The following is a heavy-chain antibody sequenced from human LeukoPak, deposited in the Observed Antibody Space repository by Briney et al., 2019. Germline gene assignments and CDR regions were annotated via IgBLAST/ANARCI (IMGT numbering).Heavy chain of an antibody. V-gene: IGHV3-74*01. Sequence: HSGGSLRLSCAASGFTFSSYWMHWVRQAPGKGLVWVSRINSDASSTSYADSVKGRFTISRDNSKNTLYLQMNSLRAEDTAVYYCAREELGSSLGFDPWGQGTLVTVSS. CDR1: GFTFSSYW. D-gene: IGHD3-16*01. J-gene: IGHJ5*02. CDR3: AREELGSSLGFDP. CDR2: INSDASST.